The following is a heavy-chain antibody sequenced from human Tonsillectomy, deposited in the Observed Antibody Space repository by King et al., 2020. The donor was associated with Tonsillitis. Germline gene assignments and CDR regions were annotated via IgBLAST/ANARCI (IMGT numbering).Heavy chain of an antibody. CDR2: ISHTGDS. CDR3: ARIGHTYGLDF. J-gene: IGHJ4*02. V-gene: IGHV4-4*02. CDR1: GDSISNTDW. D-gene: IGHD5-18*01. Sequence: QLQESGPGLVKPSETLSLTCAVSGDSISNTDWWTWVRQPPGKGLEWIGEISHTGDSYNNPSLESRVSILVDKSKNQFSLDLRSVTAADTAVYYCARIGHTYGLDFWGQGTLVTVSS.